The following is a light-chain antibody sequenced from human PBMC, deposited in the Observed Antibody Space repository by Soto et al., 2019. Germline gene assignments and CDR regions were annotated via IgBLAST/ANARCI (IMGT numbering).Light chain of an antibody. V-gene: IGKV3-20*01. J-gene: IGKJ1*01. CDR3: QQYGSSGT. CDR2: DAS. CDR1: QTVSSTY. Sequence: EIVLTQSPGTLSLSPGERATLSCRTSQTVSSTYFAWYQQRPGQAPRLLFSDASTRATGIPDRFSCSGSGRDFTLTISRLEPEDFAVYYCQQYGSSGTFGQGTKVDIK.